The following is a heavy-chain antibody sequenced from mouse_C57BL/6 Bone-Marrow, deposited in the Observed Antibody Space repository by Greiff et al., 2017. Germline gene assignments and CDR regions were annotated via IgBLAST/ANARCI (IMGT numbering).Heavy chain of an antibody. D-gene: IGHD2-5*01. CDR2: IDPETGGT. V-gene: IGHV1-15*01. CDR1: GYTFTDYE. J-gene: IGHJ4*01. CDR3: TRGSSTIVTHYYAMDY. Sequence: QVQLQQSGAELVRPGASVTLSCKASGYTFTDYEMHWVKQTPVHGLEWIGAIDPETGGTAYNQKFKGKAILTADKSSSTAYMELRSLTSADSAVYYCTRGSSTIVTHYYAMDYWGQGTSVTVSS.